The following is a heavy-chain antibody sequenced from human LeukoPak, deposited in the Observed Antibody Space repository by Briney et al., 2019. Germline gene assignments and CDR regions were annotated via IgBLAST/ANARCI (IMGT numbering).Heavy chain of an antibody. CDR2: IYYSGST. D-gene: IGHD6-13*01. J-gene: IGHJ4*02. Sequence: SETLSLTCTVSGGSISSSSYYWGWIRQPPGKGLEWIGSIYYSGSTYYNPSLKSRVTISVDTSKNQFSLKLSSVTAADTAVYYCARDRESSSWYKNYFDYWGQGTLVTVSS. CDR1: GGSISSSSYY. V-gene: IGHV4-39*02. CDR3: ARDRESSSWYKNYFDY.